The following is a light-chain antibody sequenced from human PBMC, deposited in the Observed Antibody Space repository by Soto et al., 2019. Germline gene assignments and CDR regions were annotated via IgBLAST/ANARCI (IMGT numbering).Light chain of an antibody. CDR2: AAS. CDR1: QRISNY. Sequence: DIQMTHSPSTLSASVGDRVTITCRASQRISNYLAWYQQKPGKAPQSLIYAASNLQSGVPSKFSGRRSGTDFTLSISSLPPEDGATYLCHQAHGIPQTFGQGTKVEI. J-gene: IGKJ1*01. V-gene: IGKV1-16*02. CDR3: HQAHGIPQT.